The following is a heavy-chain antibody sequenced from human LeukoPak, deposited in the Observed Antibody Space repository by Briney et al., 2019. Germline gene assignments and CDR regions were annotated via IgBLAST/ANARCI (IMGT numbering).Heavy chain of an antibody. CDR3: VRGGSPPTSTWSLDE. J-gene: IGHJ4*02. CDR2: ISYNARHE. V-gene: IGHV3-30*03. D-gene: IGHD2-2*01. CDR1: GFTFSGFG. Sequence: GGSLRLSCVASGFTFSGFGMHWVRRAPGKGLEWVAVISYNARHEYYRDSVKGRFPISRDNSKNTVSLQMDSLTIEDTAVYYCVRGGSPPTSTWSLDEWGQGTLVSVSS.